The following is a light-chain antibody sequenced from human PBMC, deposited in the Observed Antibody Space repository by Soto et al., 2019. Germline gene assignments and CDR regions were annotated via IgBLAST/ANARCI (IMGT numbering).Light chain of an antibody. V-gene: IGLV2-23*01. CDR2: EDN. CDR1: GRSYNL. Sequence: QSALTQPASVSGSPGQSITISCTGSGRSYNLVSWFQQSPGKAPKLIIYEDNKRPSGVSNRFSGSKSGNTASLTISGLQAEDEADYYCCSYAGSSTWVFGGGTKLTVL. J-gene: IGLJ3*02. CDR3: CSYAGSSTWV.